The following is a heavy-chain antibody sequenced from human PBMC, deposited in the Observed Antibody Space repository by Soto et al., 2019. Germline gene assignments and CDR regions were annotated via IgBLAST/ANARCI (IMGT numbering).Heavy chain of an antibody. CDR2: IIPIFGTA. J-gene: IGHJ4*02. Sequence: SVKVSCKASGGTFSSYAISWVRQAPGQGLEWMGGIIPIFGTANYAQKFQGRVTITADESTSTAYMELSSLRSEDTAVYYCARDQGKTYYYDSSGYFDYWGQGTLVTVSS. D-gene: IGHD3-22*01. V-gene: IGHV1-69*13. CDR3: ARDQGKTYYYDSSGYFDY. CDR1: GGTFSSYA.